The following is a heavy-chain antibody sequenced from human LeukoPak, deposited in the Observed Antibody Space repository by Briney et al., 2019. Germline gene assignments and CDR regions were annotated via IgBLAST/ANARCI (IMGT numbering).Heavy chain of an antibody. CDR1: GASFSDYY. CDR2: IYTSGST. J-gene: IGHJ4*02. Sequence: SETLSLTCAVYGASFSDYYLSWIRQPAGKGLEWIGRIYTSGSTNYNPSLKSRVTISVDTSKNHFSLKLSSMTAADTAVYYCASSDWSHQYDYWGQGTLVTVSS. V-gene: IGHV4-59*10. CDR3: ASSDWSHQYDY. D-gene: IGHD3-9*01.